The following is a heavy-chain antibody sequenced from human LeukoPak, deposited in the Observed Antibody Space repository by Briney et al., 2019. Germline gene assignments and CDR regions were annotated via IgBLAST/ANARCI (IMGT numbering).Heavy chain of an antibody. CDR1: GFTFSTYS. D-gene: IGHD4-17*01. CDR2: ISFSTSTI. V-gene: IGHV3-48*01. Sequence: GGSLRLSCVASGFTFSTYSMNWVRQAPGKGLEWVSYISFSTSTIYYADSVKGRFTISRDNSKNTVDLQMNNLRAEDTAVYYCARGRGDYVSYYYYYYMDVWGKGTTVTISS. J-gene: IGHJ6*03. CDR3: ARGRGDYVSYYYYYYMDV.